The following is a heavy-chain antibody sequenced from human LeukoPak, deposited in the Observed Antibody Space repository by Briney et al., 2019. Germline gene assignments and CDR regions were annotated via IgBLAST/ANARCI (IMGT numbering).Heavy chain of an antibody. CDR3: AKVGYCSGGSCYSVPNYYYYYGMDV. Sequence: GGSLRLSCAASGFTFSSYAMSWVRQAPGKGLEWVSAISGSGGSTYSADAVNGRFTISRDNSKNTLYLQMDSLRAEDTAVYYCAKVGYCSGGSCYSVPNYYYYYGMDVWGQGTTVTVSS. CDR1: GFTFSSYA. V-gene: IGHV3-23*01. D-gene: IGHD2-15*01. CDR2: ISGSGGST. J-gene: IGHJ6*02.